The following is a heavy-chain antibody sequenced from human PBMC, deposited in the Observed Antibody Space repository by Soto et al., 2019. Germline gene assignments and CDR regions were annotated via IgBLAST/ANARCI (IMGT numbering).Heavy chain of an antibody. V-gene: IGHV3-23*01. J-gene: IGHJ4*02. CDR3: AKDRGFIDPFDY. CDR2: ISGSTSGT. Sequence: VQLLESGGGLVQPGGSLRLSCAASGFAFSSYAMSWVRQAPGKGLEWVSSISGSTSGTYYADAVKGRFTISRDNSNNTLYLQMNSLRAEDTAVYYWAKDRGFIDPFDYWGQGALVTVSS. D-gene: IGHD3-16*02. CDR1: GFAFSSYA.